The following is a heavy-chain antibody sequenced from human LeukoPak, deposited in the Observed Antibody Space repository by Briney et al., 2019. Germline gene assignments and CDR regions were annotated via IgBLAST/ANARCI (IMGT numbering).Heavy chain of an antibody. J-gene: IGHJ6*02. CDR3: ARENFYGMDV. Sequence: GGSLRLSGAASGFTFSRYWMNWVRQAPGKGLVWVSRINSDGSTTRYADSVKGRFTISRDNAKNTMYLQMNSLRAEDTAVYYCARENFYGMDVWGQGTTVTVSS. CDR2: INSDGSTT. V-gene: IGHV3-74*01. CDR1: GFTFSRYW.